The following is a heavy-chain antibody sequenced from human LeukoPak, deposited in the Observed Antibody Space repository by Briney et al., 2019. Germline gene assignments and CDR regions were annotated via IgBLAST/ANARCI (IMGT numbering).Heavy chain of an antibody. V-gene: IGHV3-7*01. CDR2: IKEDESQE. D-gene: IGHD7-27*01. J-gene: IGHJ6*02. Sequence: LSGGSLRLSCAASGFSFSDSWMSWVRQAPGKGPEWVANIKEDESQEHYADSVKGRFTVSRDNAKNSLFLQMNSLRVEDTAVYYCATYKNWVAGDVWGQGTTVYVSS. CDR1: GFSFSDSW. CDR3: ATYKNWVAGDV.